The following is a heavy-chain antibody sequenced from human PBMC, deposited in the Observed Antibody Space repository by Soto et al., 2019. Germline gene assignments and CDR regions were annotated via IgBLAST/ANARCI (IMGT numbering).Heavy chain of an antibody. V-gene: IGHV4-30-2*02. D-gene: IGHD3-16*01. Sequence: SETLSLTCAVSGGSISSGGYSWSWIRQPPGKGLEWIGYIYHTGLTNYNPSLKSRLTISVDTPNNYFSLKLSSVTAADTAVYYCARLTPYAGVWGFDYWGQGTLVTVSS. CDR2: IYHTGLT. J-gene: IGHJ4*02. CDR3: ARLTPYAGVWGFDY. CDR1: GGSISSGGYS.